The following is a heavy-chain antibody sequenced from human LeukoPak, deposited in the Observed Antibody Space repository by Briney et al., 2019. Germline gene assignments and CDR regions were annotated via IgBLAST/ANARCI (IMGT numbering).Heavy chain of an antibody. Sequence: SETLSHTCAVSRYSISSGYYWGWIRQPPGEGLGWIGSIHHSGRTYYNPSLKSRVAISVGMSKNQISLKLSSVTAADTAVYYCAIDPADRGVYYFDFWGQGTLVTVSS. V-gene: IGHV4-38-2*02. J-gene: IGHJ4*02. D-gene: IGHD3-10*01. CDR3: AIDPADRGVYYFDF. CDR2: IHHSGRT. CDR1: RYSISSGYY.